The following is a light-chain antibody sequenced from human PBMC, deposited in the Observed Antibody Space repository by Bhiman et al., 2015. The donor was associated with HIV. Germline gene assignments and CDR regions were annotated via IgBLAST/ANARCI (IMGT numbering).Light chain of an antibody. CDR3: QSYDSLSGSYV. CDR1: SSDVGTYNL. J-gene: IGLJ1*01. CDR2: EVT. Sequence: QSALTQPASVSGSPGQSITISCTGTSSDVGTYNLVSWYQQHPGKAPKLMIYEVTKRPSGVSNRFSGSKSGTSASLAITGLQAEDEADYYCQSYDSLSGSYVFGTGTEVTVL. V-gene: IGLV2-23*02.